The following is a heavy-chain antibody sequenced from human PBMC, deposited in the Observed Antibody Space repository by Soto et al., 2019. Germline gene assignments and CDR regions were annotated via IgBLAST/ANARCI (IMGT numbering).Heavy chain of an antibody. V-gene: IGHV1-8*01. CDR1: GYTFTSYD. CDR3: AREKGGGSYLDS. D-gene: IGHD1-26*01. Sequence: QVQLVQSGAEVKKPGASVKVSCKASGYTFTSYDINWVRQATGQGLEWMGWMNPYSGNTGSAQKFQGSVTMTRNTSISTAYIALSRLRSEDTAVYYCAREKGGGSYLDSWGQGTLVTVSS. CDR2: MNPYSGNT. J-gene: IGHJ4*02.